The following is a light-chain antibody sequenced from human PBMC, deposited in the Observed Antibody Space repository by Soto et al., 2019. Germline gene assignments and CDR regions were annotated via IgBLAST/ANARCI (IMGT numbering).Light chain of an antibody. CDR1: SSDVGGYNY. J-gene: IGLJ1*01. CDR3: DSYTSSRAYV. CDR2: EVS. Sequence: QSVLTQPASVSGSPGQSITISCTGTSSDVGGYNYVSWYQQQAGKAPKLIIHEVSNRPSGVSNRFSGSKSGNTASLTISGLKAEDEADYNCDSYTSSRAYVFGIGTKLTVL. V-gene: IGLV2-14*01.